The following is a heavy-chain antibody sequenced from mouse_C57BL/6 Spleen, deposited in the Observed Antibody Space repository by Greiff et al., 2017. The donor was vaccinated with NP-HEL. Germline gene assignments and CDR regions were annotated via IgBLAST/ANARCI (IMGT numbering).Heavy chain of an antibody. J-gene: IGHJ2*01. CDR2: IYPGSGNT. CDR1: GYTFTDYY. CDR3: ARSCYYGSSYYFDY. V-gene: IGHV1-76*01. D-gene: IGHD1-1*01. Sequence: QVQLQQSGAELVRPGASVKLSCKASGYTFTDYYINWVKQRPGQGLEWIARIYPGSGNTYYNEKVKGKATLTAEKSSSTAYMQLSSLTSEDSAVYFCARSCYYGSSYYFDYWGQGTTLTVSS.